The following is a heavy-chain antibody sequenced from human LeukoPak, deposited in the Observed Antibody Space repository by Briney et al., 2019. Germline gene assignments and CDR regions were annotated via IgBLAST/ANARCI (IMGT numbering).Heavy chain of an antibody. CDR2: ISYDGSND. D-gene: IGHD1-26*01. V-gene: IGHV3-30-3*01. J-gene: IGHJ2*01. Sequence: GGCLTLSCGASGFTLISFAMHWVRQAPGKGLEWLAVISYDGSNDYYAGSLKGRFTMSRDNSRNTLYLQIKSLRPDDTAVYYCARDVGGAFYWYFDLWGRGTQVTVSS. CDR1: GFTLISFA. CDR3: ARDVGGAFYWYFDL.